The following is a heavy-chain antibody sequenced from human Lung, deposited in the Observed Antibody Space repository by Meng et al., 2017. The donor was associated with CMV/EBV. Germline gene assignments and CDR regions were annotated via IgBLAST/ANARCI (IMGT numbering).Heavy chain of an antibody. D-gene: IGHD3-3*01. CDR2: IYYSGST. J-gene: IGHJ3*02. V-gene: IGHV4-39*01. CDR1: SGSISSSSYY. Sequence: SETLSLTCTVSSGSISSSSYYWGWIRQPPGKGLEWIGSIYYSGSTYYNPSLKSRVTISVDTSKNQFSLKLSSVTAANTAVYYCARQRPVLDAFDIWGQGTMVTVSS. CDR3: ARQRPVLDAFDI.